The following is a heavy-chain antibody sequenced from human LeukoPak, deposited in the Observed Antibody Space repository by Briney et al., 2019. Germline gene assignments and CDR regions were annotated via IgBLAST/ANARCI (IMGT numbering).Heavy chain of an antibody. CDR2: ISGSGGST. CDR3: AREIRNAFDI. Sequence: GASLIPSCAASGFTFSSYVMSWVRQAPGKGLEWVSAISGSGGSTYYADSVKGRFTISRDISKNTLYLQMNSLRAEDTAVYYCAREIRNAFDIWGQGTMVTVSS. CDR1: GFTFSSYV. J-gene: IGHJ3*02. V-gene: IGHV3-23*01.